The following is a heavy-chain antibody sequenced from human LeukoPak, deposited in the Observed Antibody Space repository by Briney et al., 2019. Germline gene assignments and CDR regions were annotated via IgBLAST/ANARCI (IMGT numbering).Heavy chain of an antibody. CDR3: GRGGNGIDI. D-gene: IGHD2-8*01. Sequence: GGSLRLSCASPGFTFRNYLRHSVRQARCKGLVWVSRINSDESNTNSYADSVEGRFNISRDNAKNTMYLQMNSLRAEDTAVYFCGRGGNGIDIWGQGTTVIVSS. V-gene: IGHV3-74*01. CDR1: GFTFRNYL. J-gene: IGHJ3*02. CDR2: INSDESNT.